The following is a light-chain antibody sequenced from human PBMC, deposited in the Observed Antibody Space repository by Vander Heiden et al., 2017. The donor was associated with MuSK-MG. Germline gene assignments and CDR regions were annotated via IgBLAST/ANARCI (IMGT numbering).Light chain of an antibody. V-gene: IGLV3-1*01. CDR3: QAWDGSTAV. CDR2: QDN. Sequence: SYDLTQPSSVSVSPGQTASITCSGENLGRKYTCWYQQRSGQPPVLVIYQDNKRPSGIPERFSGSNSGNIATLTISGTQAMDEADYYCQAWDGSTAVLGTGTKVTVL. J-gene: IGLJ1*01. CDR1: NLGRKY.